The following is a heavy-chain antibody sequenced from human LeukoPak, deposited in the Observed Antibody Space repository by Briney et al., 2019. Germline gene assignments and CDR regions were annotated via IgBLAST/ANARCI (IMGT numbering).Heavy chain of an antibody. CDR2: INPSGGST. J-gene: IGHJ4*02. CDR3: AREEDGSSTSMPPGYFDY. CDR1: GYTFTIYY. Sequence: ASVKVSYKPSGYTFTIYYMHWVRQAPGQGLEWMGIINPSGGSTSYAQKFQGRVTMTRDTSTSTVYMELSSLRSEDTAVYYCAREEDGSSTSMPPGYFDYWGQGTLVTVSS. V-gene: IGHV1-46*01. D-gene: IGHD2-2*01.